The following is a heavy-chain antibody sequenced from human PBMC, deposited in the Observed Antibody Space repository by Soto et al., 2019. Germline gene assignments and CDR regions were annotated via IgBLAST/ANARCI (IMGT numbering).Heavy chain of an antibody. J-gene: IGHJ3*01. D-gene: IGHD3-22*01. CDR1: GFTFSSYA. CDR3: VRSMIARHFYAFDV. Sequence: GGSLRLSCTGSGFTFSSYAMHWCRQSPGKGLEYVSAISSNGGSPYNADSVKGRFTISRDNSKNTLNLQMSSRRAEDTAVYYFVRSMIARHFYAFDVWGQGTTVTVSS. V-gene: IGHV3-64D*06. CDR2: ISSNGGSP.